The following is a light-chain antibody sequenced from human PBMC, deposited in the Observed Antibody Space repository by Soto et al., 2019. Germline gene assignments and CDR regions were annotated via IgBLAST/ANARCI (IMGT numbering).Light chain of an antibody. CDR3: CSYAGSSIHVV. Sequence: ALTQPASVSGSPGQSITISCTGTSSDVGSYNLVSWYQQHPGKAPKLMIYEGSKRPSGVSNRFSGSKSGNTASLTISGLQAEDEADYYCCSYAGSSIHVVFGGGTQLTVL. V-gene: IGLV2-23*01. CDR2: EGS. J-gene: IGLJ2*01. CDR1: SSDVGSYNL.